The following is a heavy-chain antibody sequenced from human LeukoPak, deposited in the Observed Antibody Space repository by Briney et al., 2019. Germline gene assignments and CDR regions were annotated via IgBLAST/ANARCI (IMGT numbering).Heavy chain of an antibody. Sequence: GGSLRLSCAASGFTFRSCAMSWVRQAPGKGLEWVSAISGSGDNTYYADSVRGRFTISRDNSKNTLYLQMSSLRAEDTATYYCAYDFWSGYYTPLVYWGRGTLVTVSS. V-gene: IGHV3-23*01. CDR1: GFTFRSCA. D-gene: IGHD3-3*01. CDR3: AYDFWSGYYTPLVY. J-gene: IGHJ4*02. CDR2: ISGSGDNT.